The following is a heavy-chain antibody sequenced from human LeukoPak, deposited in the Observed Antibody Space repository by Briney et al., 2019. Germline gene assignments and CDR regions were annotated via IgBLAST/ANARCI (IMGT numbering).Heavy chain of an antibody. Sequence: GASVKVSCKASVHTFTVYYIHWVRQAPGQGLEWMGWIHPGTGDTNYAQRFQGRVTVTRDTSITTAYMELSSLKSDDTAVYYCASYASGYNWLKAWGQGTLVTVS. V-gene: IGHV1-2*02. J-gene: IGHJ5*02. CDR1: VHTFTVYY. CDR2: IHPGTGDT. CDR3: ASYASGYNWLKA. D-gene: IGHD3-10*01.